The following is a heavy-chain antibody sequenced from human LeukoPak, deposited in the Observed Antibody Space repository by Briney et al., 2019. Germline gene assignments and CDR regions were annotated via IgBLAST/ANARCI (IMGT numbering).Heavy chain of an antibody. CDR1: GYSVSSGYY. Sequence: SETLSLTCTVSGYSVSSGYYWGWIRQPPGKGLEWIGSMYHSGDTYYNPSLKSRVTISVDRSKNQFSLKLSSVTAADTAVYYCARDRPDSSGVWGQGTLVTVSS. J-gene: IGHJ4*02. CDR3: ARDRPDSSGV. D-gene: IGHD3-22*01. CDR2: MYHSGDT. V-gene: IGHV4-38-2*02.